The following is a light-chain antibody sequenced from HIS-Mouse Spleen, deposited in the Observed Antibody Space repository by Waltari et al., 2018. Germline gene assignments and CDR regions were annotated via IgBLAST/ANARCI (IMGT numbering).Light chain of an antibody. CDR2: EFS. Sequence: QSALTQPPSASGSPGQSVTISCTGTSSDVGGYNYVSWYQQHPGKAPKLMIYEFSKRPSGVPDRFSGSKSGNTASLTVSGLQSDEEADYYCSSYAGSNNLVFGGGTKLTVL. CDR3: SSYAGSNNLV. J-gene: IGLJ2*01. V-gene: IGLV2-8*01. CDR1: SSDVGGYNY.